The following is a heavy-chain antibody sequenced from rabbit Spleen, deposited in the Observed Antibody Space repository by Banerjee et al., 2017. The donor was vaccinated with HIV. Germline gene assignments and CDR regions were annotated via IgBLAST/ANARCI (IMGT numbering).Heavy chain of an antibody. D-gene: IGHD8-1*01. CDR2: IYVGSSGDT. CDR1: GFSFSSTYY. CDR3: ARAYRGSSFSSYGMDL. J-gene: IGHJ6*01. Sequence: QEQLEESGGGLVQSGGSPTLSCRVSGFSFSSTYYMCWVRQAPGKGLEWIACIYVGSSGDTAYASWAKGRFTISKTSSTTVTLQMTSLTAADTATYFCARAYRGSSFSSYGMDLWGPGTLVTVS. V-gene: IGHV1S45*01.